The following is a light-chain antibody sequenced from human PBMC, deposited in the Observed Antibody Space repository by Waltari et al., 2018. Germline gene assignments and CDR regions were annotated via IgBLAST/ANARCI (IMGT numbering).Light chain of an antibody. V-gene: IGLV2-23*02. J-gene: IGLJ2*01. Sequence: QSALTQPASVSASPGQSITISCTGTSSDVGCYNLFSWYQQHPGKAPKRMIYEVSKRPSGVSNRFSGSKSGNTASLTISGLQAEDEADYYCCSYAGSSTVVFGGGTKLTVL. CDR2: EVS. CDR1: SSDVGCYNL. CDR3: CSYAGSSTVV.